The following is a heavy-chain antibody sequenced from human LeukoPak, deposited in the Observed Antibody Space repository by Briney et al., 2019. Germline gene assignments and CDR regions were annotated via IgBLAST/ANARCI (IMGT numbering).Heavy chain of an antibody. J-gene: IGHJ4*02. Sequence: ASVKVSCKASGGTFSSYAISWARQAPGQGLEWMGSIIPIFGIANYAQKFQGRVTITADKSTSTAYMELSSLRSEDTAVYYCAREGSYYDSSGSYDYRGQGTLVTVSS. D-gene: IGHD3-22*01. CDR2: IIPIFGIA. CDR3: AREGSYYDSSGSYDY. V-gene: IGHV1-69*04. CDR1: GGTFSSYA.